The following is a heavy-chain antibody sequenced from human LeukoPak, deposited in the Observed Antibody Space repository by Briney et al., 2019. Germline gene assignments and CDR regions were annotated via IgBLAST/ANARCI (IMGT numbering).Heavy chain of an antibody. J-gene: IGHJ4*02. CDR1: GDSISNYY. D-gene: IGHD1-26*01. V-gene: IGHV4-4*09. CDR2: FSTSGST. Sequence: SETLSLTCTVSGDSISNYYWNWIRQPPGKGLEWVGYFSTSGSTTYNPSLKSRVTISVDTSRNQFSLKLSSVTAADTAAYYCARKGGTYLFDYWGQGTLVTVSS. CDR3: ARKGGTYLFDY.